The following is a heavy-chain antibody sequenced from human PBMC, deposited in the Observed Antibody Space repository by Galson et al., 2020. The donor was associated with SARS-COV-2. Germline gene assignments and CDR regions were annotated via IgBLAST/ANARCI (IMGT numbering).Heavy chain of an antibody. CDR3: ARSAGSGWYPPPDY. D-gene: IGHD6-19*01. CDR2: IIPIFGTA. V-gene: IGHV1-69*01. CDR1: GGTFSSYA. Sequence: KISCKASGGTFSSYAISWVRQAPGQGLEWMGGIIPIFGTANYAQKFQGRVTITADESTSTAYMELSSLRSEDTAVYYCARSAGSGWYPPPDYWGQGTLVTVSS. J-gene: IGHJ4*02.